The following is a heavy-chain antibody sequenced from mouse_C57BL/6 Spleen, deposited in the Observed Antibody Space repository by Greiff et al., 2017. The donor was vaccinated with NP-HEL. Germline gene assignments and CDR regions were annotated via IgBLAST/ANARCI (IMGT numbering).Heavy chain of an antibody. CDR2: IRVKSDNYST. Sequence: EVKLEESGGGLVQPGGSMKLSCVASGFTFSNYWMNWVRQSPEKGLEWVAQIRVKSDNYSTHYAESVKGRFTISRDDYKSSVYLQMNNLRAADTGIYYCTSYYSNYPFAYWGQGTLVTVSA. J-gene: IGHJ3*01. D-gene: IGHD2-5*01. CDR1: GFTFSNYW. V-gene: IGHV6-3*01. CDR3: TSYYSNYPFAY.